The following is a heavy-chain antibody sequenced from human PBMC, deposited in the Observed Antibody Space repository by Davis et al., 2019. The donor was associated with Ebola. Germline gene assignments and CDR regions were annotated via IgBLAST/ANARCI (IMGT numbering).Heavy chain of an antibody. CDR3: AASYSGYGPFDY. J-gene: IGHJ4*02. Sequence: AASVKVSCKASGGTFSSYAISWVRQAPGQGLEWMGGIIPIFGTANYAQKFQGRVTITADESTSTAYMELSSLRSDDTAVYYCAASYSGYGPFDYWGQGTLVTVSS. D-gene: IGHD5-12*01. CDR1: GGTFSSYA. V-gene: IGHV1-69*13. CDR2: IIPIFGTA.